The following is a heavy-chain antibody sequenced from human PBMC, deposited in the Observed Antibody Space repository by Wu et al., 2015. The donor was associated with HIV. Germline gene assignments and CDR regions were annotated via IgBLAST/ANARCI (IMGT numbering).Heavy chain of an antibody. V-gene: IGHV1-69*12. J-gene: IGHJ4*02. D-gene: IGHD3-22*01. CDR3: ARSDYFDSSGYYYWPDEY. CDR1: GGTLTSYS. CDR2: ILPIFGTT. Sequence: QVQLVQSGTEVKKPGSSVKVSCKTSGGTLTSYSINWVRQAPGQGLEWMGGILPIFGTTNYAQNFQGRVTITADESTTTVYMELSSLRSDDTAVYYCARSDYFDSSGYYYWPDEYWGQGTLVTVSS.